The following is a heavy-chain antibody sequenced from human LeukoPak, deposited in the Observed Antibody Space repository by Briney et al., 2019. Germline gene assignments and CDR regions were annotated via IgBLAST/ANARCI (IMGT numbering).Heavy chain of an antibody. J-gene: IGHJ3*02. CDR2: INHSGST. V-gene: IGHV4-34*01. Sequence: SETLSLTCTVSGGSISSYYWSWIRQPPGKGLEWIGEINHSGSTNYNPSLKSRVTISVDTSKNQFSLKLSSVTAADTAVYYCARTNLMTDAFDIWGQGTMVTVSS. CDR3: ARTNLMTDAFDI. D-gene: IGHD3-16*01. CDR1: GGSISSYY.